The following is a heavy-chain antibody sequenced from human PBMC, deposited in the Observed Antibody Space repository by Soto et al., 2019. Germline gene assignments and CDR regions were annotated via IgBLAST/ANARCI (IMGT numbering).Heavy chain of an antibody. J-gene: IGHJ6*02. D-gene: IGHD2-8*01. CDR2: ISYDGSNK. CDR1: GFTFSSYA. V-gene: IGHV3-30-3*01. CDR3: ASNMVLREYGMDV. Sequence: PGGSLRLSCAASGFTFSSYAMHWVRQAPGKGLEWVAVISYDGSNKYYADSVKGRFTISRDNSKNTLYLQMNRLRAEDTAVYYCASNMVLREYGMDVWGQGTTFIVSS.